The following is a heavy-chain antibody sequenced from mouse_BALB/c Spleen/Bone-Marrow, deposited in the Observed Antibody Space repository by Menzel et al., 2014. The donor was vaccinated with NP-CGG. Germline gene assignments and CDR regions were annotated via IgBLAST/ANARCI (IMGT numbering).Heavy chain of an antibody. CDR2: IYPYNGGT. J-gene: IGHJ4*01. V-gene: IGHV1S29*02. Sequence: DVKLQESGPELVKPGASVKISCKASGYTFTDYNMHWVKQSHGKSLEWIGYIYPYNGGTGYNQKFKSKATLAVDNSSSTAYMGLRSRTSEDSAVYYCTRREYGNYGYAMDYWGQGTSVTVSS. D-gene: IGHD2-10*02. CDR1: GYTFTDYN. CDR3: TRREYGNYGYAMDY.